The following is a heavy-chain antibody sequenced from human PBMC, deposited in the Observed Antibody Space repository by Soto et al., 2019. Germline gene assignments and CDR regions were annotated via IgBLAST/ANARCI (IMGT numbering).Heavy chain of an antibody. CDR1: GSSISSYY. D-gene: IGHD1-1*01. Sequence: QVQLQESGPGLVKPSETLSLPCTDSGSSISSYYWSWIRQPPGKGLEWIGYIYYSGSTNYNPSLKSRVTISVDTSKNQFSLKLSSVTAADTAVYYCARHGRWHDLDIWGQGTMVTVSS. CDR3: ARHGRWHDLDI. CDR2: IYYSGST. V-gene: IGHV4-59*08. J-gene: IGHJ3*02.